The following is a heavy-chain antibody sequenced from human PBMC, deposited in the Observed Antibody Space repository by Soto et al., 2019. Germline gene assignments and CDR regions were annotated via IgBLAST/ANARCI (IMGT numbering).Heavy chain of an antibody. Sequence: ASVKVSCKAYGYTFANYGLSWVRQAPGQGLEWLGWIGTYNGDTNYAQSLQGRVTMTTDTSTKTVYMELSSLRSDDTAVYYCTRGSPQYRSSSFDYWGQGTLVTVSS. CDR2: IGTYNGDT. D-gene: IGHD6-6*01. V-gene: IGHV1-18*04. CDR1: GYTFANYG. CDR3: TRGSPQYRSSSFDY. J-gene: IGHJ4*02.